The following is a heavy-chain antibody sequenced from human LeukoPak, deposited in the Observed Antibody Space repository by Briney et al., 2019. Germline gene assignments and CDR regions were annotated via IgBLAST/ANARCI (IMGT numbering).Heavy chain of an antibody. V-gene: IGHV3-74*01. Sequence: GGSLRLSCAASGFTFSSHWMHWVRQAPGKGLVWVSRINSDGSSISYADSVKGRFTISRDNAKNTLYLQMNSLRAEDTAVYYCARDRHCANGVCHNSAGMDVWGQGTTVTVSS. CDR3: ARDRHCANGVCHNSAGMDV. J-gene: IGHJ6*02. CDR1: GFTFSSHW. CDR2: INSDGSSI. D-gene: IGHD2-8*01.